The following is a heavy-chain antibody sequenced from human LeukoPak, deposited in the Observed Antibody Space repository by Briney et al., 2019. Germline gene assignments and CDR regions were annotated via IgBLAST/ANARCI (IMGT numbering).Heavy chain of an antibody. D-gene: IGHD2-21*02. CDR3: AKDRAYCGGDCYPGADFDY. V-gene: IGHV3-23*01. J-gene: IGHJ4*02. Sequence: GESLTLSCAASGFTFSSYAMSWVRQAPGKGLEWVSSISCGGGHTYHANSVKGRLTISRDNSKNTLYLQRKSLRAEDTAVYYCAKDRAYCGGDCYPGADFDYWGQGTLVTVSS. CDR2: ISCGGGHT. CDR1: GFTFSSYA.